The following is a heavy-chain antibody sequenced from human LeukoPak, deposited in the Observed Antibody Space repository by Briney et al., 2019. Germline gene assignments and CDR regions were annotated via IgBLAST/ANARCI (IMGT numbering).Heavy chain of an antibody. CDR3: AKGGSFRAFDY. J-gene: IGHJ4*02. V-gene: IGHV3-23*01. CDR2: TSGSGGST. Sequence: GGSLRLSCAASGFTFSSYAMSWVRQAPGEGLEWVSTTSGSGGSTDYSDSVTGRFTISRDNSKNTLYLQMNSLRADDTALYYCAKGGSFRAFDYWGQGTLVTVSS. CDR1: GFTFSSYA. D-gene: IGHD6-13*01.